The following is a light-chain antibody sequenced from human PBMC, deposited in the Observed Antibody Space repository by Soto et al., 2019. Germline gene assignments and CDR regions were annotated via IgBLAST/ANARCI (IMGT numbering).Light chain of an antibody. CDR3: QSYDTSLSVYV. J-gene: IGLJ1*01. Sequence: QLVLTQPPSVSGAPGQRVTISCTGSSSNIGAGFDVHWYQQLPGTAPKLLIYANTNRPSGVPDRFSGSKSATSASLAITGLQAEDEADYYCQSYDTSLSVYVFGTGTKVTVL. CDR2: ANT. CDR1: SSNIGAGFD. V-gene: IGLV1-40*01.